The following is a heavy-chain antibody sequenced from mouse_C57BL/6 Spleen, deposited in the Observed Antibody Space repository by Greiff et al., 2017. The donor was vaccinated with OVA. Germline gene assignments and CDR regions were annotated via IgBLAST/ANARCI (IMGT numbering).Heavy chain of an antibody. D-gene: IGHD1-3*01. CDR2: IRPNSGST. CDR3: ARVAQEDYAMDY. CDR1: GYTFTSYW. J-gene: IGHJ4*01. Sequence: QVQLQQPGAELVKPGASVKLSCKASGYTFTSYWMHWVKQRPGQGLEWIGMIRPNSGSTNYNEKFKSKATLTVDKSSSTAYMQLSSLTSEDSAVYYCARVAQEDYAMDYWGQGTSVTVSS. V-gene: IGHV1-64*01.